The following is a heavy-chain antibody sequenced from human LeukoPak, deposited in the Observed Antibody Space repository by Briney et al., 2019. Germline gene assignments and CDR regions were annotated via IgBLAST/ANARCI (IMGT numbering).Heavy chain of an antibody. CDR3: AKEEYYDSSGYYYVPLDAFDI. D-gene: IGHD3-22*01. J-gene: IGHJ3*02. V-gene: IGHV3-7*01. CDR2: IKHDGSEK. Sequence: GGSLRLSCAASGFIFTNYFMSWVRQAPGKGLEWVASIKHDGSEKYYVDSVRGRFTISRDNTMNSLYLQMSSLRAEDTAVYYCAKEEYYDSSGYYYVPLDAFDIWGQGTMVTVSS. CDR1: GFIFTNYF.